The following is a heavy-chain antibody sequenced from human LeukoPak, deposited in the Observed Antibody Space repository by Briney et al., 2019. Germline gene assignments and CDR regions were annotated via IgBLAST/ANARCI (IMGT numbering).Heavy chain of an antibody. CDR3: AKDPQFFGWNSGGGFGP. J-gene: IGHJ5*02. Sequence: GGSLRLSCAASGFTFSTYSMNWVRQAPGKGLEWVSCISSSSSYIYYADSVKGRFTISRDNAKNSLYLQMNSLRAEDTAVYYCAKDPQFFGWNSGGGFGPWGQGTLVTVSS. CDR2: ISSSSSYI. D-gene: IGHD4-23*01. CDR1: GFTFSTYS. V-gene: IGHV3-21*01.